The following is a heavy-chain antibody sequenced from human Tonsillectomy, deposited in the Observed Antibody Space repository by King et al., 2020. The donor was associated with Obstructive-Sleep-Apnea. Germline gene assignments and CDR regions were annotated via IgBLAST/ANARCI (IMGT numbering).Heavy chain of an antibody. D-gene: IGHD1-26*01. CDR2: FYTSGST. J-gene: IGHJ5*02. V-gene: IGHV4-4*07. CDR1: GGSISSYF. Sequence: QLQLQESGPGLVKPSENLSLTCSVSGGSISSYFWSWIRQPAGKGLEWIGHFYTSGSTNSNPSLKSRVTMSVDTSRNQFSLKLSSVTAADTALYFCARLRGVGASWFGPWGQGTLVTVSS. CDR3: ARLRGVGASWFGP.